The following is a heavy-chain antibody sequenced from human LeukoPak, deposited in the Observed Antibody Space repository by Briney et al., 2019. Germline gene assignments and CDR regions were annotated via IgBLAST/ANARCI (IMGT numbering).Heavy chain of an antibody. CDR3: ARDPDYYDSSGSSGYFDL. Sequence: SETLSLTCTVSGASISTYFWSWIRQPPGKGLEWLGYIYYSGSTNYNPSLKSRVTISVDTSKNQFSLKLSSVTAADTAVYYCARDPDYYDSSGSSGYFDLWGRGTLVTVSS. CDR2: IYYSGST. J-gene: IGHJ2*01. V-gene: IGHV4-59*01. D-gene: IGHD3-22*01. CDR1: GASISTYF.